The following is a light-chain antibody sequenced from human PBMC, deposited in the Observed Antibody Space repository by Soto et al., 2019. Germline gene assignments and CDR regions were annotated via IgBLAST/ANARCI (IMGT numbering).Light chain of an antibody. J-gene: IGKJ1*01. CDR2: AAS. CDR1: QSISSY. CDR3: QQSYSTPLLSWT. Sequence: DIQMTQSPSSLSASVGDRVTITCRASQSISSYLNWYQQKPGKAPKLLIYAASSLQSGVPSRFSGSGSGTDFTLTISSLQPEDFATYYCQQSYSTPLLSWTFGQGTKVEIK. V-gene: IGKV1-39*01.